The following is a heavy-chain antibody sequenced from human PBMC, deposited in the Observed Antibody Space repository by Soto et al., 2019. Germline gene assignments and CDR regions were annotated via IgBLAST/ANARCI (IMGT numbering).Heavy chain of an antibody. CDR2: ISGSGGST. D-gene: IGHD6-19*01. J-gene: IGHJ6*02. CDR1: GFTFSSDA. V-gene: IGHV3-23*01. Sequence: EVQLLESGGGLVQPGGSLRLSCAASGFTFSSDAMSWVRQAPGKGLEWVSAISGSGGSTYYADSVKGRFTISRDNSKNPLYLQRNSLRAEDTAVYYCAKDSYSSGWYVVTISGMDVWGQGTTVTVSS. CDR3: AKDSYSSGWYVVTISGMDV.